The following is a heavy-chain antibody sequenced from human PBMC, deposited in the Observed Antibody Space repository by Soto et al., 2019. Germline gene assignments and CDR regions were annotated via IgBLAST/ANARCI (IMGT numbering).Heavy chain of an antibody. CDR1: GGTFSSYA. V-gene: IGHV1-69*01. D-gene: IGHD3-3*01. CDR2: IIPIFGTA. CDR3: AREVHESDFWSEHNYYYYGMDV. Sequence: QVQLVQSGAEVKKPGSSVKVSCKASGGTFSSYAISWVRQAPGQGLEWMGGIIPIFGTANYAQKFQGRVTITEDESTSTAYMELSSLRSEDTAVYYCAREVHESDFWSEHNYYYYGMDVWGQGTTVTVSS. J-gene: IGHJ6*02.